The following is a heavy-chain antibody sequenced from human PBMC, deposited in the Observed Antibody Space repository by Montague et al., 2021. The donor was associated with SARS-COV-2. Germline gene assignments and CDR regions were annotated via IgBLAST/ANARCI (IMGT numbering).Heavy chain of an antibody. CDR2: ISGSGGST. CDR3: AKTLMTTVTTWAFDV. V-gene: IGHV3-23*01. Sequence: SLRLSCAASGFTFSSYAMSWVRQAPGKGLEWASAISGSGGSTYYADSVRGRFTISRDNSKNTLYLQMNSLRAEDTAVYYCAKTLMTTVTTWAFDVWGQGTMVTVSS. J-gene: IGHJ3*01. CDR1: GFTFSSYA. D-gene: IGHD4-17*01.